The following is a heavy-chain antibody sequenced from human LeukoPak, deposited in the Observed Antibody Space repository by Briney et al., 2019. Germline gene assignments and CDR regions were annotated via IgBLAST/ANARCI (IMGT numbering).Heavy chain of an antibody. CDR1: GFTFSSYS. V-gene: IGHV3-21*01. CDR2: ISSSSSYI. J-gene: IGHJ6*02. CDR3: AREPQLRFLEWSHGYYYYYGMDV. Sequence: PGGSLRLSCAASGFTFSSYSMNWVRQAPGKGLEWVSSISSSSSYIYCADSVKGRFTISRDNAKNSLYLQMNSLRAEDTAVYYCAREPQLRFLEWSHGYYYYYGMDVWGQGTTVTVSS. D-gene: IGHD3-3*01.